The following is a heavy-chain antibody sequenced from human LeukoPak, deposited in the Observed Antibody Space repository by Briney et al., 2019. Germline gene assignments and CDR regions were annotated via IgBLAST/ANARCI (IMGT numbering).Heavy chain of an antibody. V-gene: IGHV4-59*01. CDR2: INYSGRT. CDR1: GGSISSNY. J-gene: IGHJ3*02. D-gene: IGHD1-26*01. Sequence: SETLSLTCTVSGGSISSNYWIWIRQPPGKGLEWIGYINYSGRTSYNPSLKSRVAMSIDTSKNQFSLKLTYVTAADTAVYYCAREPSGAVAFDIWGQGTMVTVSS. CDR3: AREPSGAVAFDI.